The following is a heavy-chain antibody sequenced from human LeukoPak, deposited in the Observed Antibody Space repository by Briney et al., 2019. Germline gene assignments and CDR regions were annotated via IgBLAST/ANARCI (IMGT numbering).Heavy chain of an antibody. CDR1: GYTLTSYY. J-gene: IGHJ6*03. CDR2: ISPSGGST. Sequence: ASVKVSCKASGYTLTSYYMHWVRQAPGQGLEWMAIISPSGGSTFYAQKFQGRVTMTRDMSTSTVYMELSRLRSDDTAVYYCARGLASYMGGWGKGTTVTTSS. V-gene: IGHV1-46*01. CDR3: ARGLASYMGG. D-gene: IGHD2-21*01.